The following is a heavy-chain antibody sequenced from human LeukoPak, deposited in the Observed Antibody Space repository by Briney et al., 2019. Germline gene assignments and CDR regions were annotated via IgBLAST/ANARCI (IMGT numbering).Heavy chain of an antibody. Sequence: GGSLRLSCAASGFTVSSNYMSWVRQAPGKGLEWVSVIYSGGSTYYADSVKGRFTISRDNAKNSLYLQMNSLRAEDTAVYYCARASDIVLMVYAVYYGMDVWGQGTTVTVSS. V-gene: IGHV3-66*01. J-gene: IGHJ6*02. CDR1: GFTVSSNY. CDR2: IYSGGST. CDR3: ARASDIVLMVYAVYYGMDV. D-gene: IGHD2-8*01.